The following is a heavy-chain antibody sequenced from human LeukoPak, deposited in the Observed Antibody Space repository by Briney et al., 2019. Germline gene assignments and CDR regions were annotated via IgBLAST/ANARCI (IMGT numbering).Heavy chain of an antibody. CDR2: IYTSGST. J-gene: IGHJ3*02. CDR3: AREGSSYDSSTNDAFDI. V-gene: IGHV4-61*02. D-gene: IGHD3-22*01. CDR1: GGSISSGSYY. Sequence: PSETLSLTCTVSGGSISSGSYYWSWIRQPAGKGLEWIGRIYTSGSTNYNPSLKSRVTISVDTSKNHFSLKLSSVTAADTAVYYCAREGSSYDSSTNDAFDIWGQGTMVTVSS.